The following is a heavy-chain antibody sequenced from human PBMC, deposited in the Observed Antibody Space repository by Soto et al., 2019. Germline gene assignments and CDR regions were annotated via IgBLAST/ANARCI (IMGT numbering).Heavy chain of an antibody. CDR3: ANGRATYGLLTHDY. V-gene: IGHV3-23*01. CDR1: GFSFRNYA. CDR2: LTGSSSNI. Sequence: XGSLRLSCAASGFSFRNYAMSWVRQAPGKGLEWISTLTGSSSNIYYADSVKGRFAISRDNSRNTLYLQMNSLTAEDTAVYYCANGRATYGLLTHDYWGQGTLVTVSS. J-gene: IGHJ4*02. D-gene: IGHD3-10*01.